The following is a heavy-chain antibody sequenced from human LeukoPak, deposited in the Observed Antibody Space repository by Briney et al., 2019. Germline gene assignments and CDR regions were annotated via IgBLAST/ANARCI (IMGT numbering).Heavy chain of an antibody. V-gene: IGHV3-33*01. Sequence: PGGSLRLSCAASGFTFSSYGMHWVRQAPGKGLEWVAVIWYDGSNKYYADSVKGRFTISRDSAKNTLYLQMNSLRPEDTAVYYCARGNKWSFDSWGQGALVTVSS. CDR3: ARGNKWSFDS. CDR1: GFTFSSYG. J-gene: IGHJ4*02. CDR2: IWYDGSNK. D-gene: IGHD2-15*01.